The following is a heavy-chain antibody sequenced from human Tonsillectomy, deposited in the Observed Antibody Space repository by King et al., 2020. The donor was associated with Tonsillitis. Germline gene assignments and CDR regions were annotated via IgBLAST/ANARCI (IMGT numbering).Heavy chain of an antibody. CDR3: VKDGHGVGVF. CDR1: GFNFNNYA. CDR2: ISKTGNNT. J-gene: IGHJ1*01. Sequence: QLVQSGGGLVQPGGSLRLSCSASGFNFNNYAMQWVRQAPGKGMEYVAAISKTGNNTFYGDSVKGRFTISRDNSKNTLYVQMSSLRVEDTAVYYCVKDGHGVGVFWRQGPLVTVSS. D-gene: IGHD2-21*01. V-gene: IGHV3-64*05.